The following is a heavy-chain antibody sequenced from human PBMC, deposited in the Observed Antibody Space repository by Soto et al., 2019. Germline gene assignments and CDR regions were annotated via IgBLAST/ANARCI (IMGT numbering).Heavy chain of an antibody. J-gene: IGHJ2*01. D-gene: IGHD4-17*01. CDR2: MFHSGST. CDR3: ARASYGDFLNEHWYFDL. V-gene: IGHV4-30-2*01. Sequence: QMQLQESGSGLVKPSQTLSLTCAVSGGSINTGGYFWSWIRQTPGKGLEWIGDMFHSGSTHYNPSLKXRXTXSXXKSKNQFSLKLTSVTAADTAVYSCARASYGDFLNEHWYFDLWGRGTLVTVSS. CDR1: GGSINTGGYF.